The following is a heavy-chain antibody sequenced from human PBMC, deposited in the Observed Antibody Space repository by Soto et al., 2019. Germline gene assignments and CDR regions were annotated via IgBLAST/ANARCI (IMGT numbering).Heavy chain of an antibody. Sequence: GGSLRLSCAASGFTFSSYWMSWVRQAPGKGLEWVANIKQDGSEKYYVDSVKGRFTISRDNAKNSLYLQMNSLRAEDTAVYYCARAGSGSYAYYYGMDVWGQGTTVTVSS. V-gene: IGHV3-7*05. J-gene: IGHJ6*02. CDR2: IKQDGSEK. CDR3: ARAGSGSYAYYYGMDV. D-gene: IGHD1-26*01. CDR1: GFTFSSYW.